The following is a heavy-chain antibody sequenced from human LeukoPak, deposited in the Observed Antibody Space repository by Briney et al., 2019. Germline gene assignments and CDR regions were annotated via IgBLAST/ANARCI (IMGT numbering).Heavy chain of an antibody. CDR1: GGSISSYY. Sequence: SETLSLTCTVSGGSISSYYWSWIRRPAGKGLEWIGRIDTSGNTNYKPSLKSRVTMSVDTSKNQFSLKLSSVTAADTAVYYCARGYCSGGSCYSYYYYNYMDVWGKGTTVTVSS. V-gene: IGHV4-4*07. CDR3: ARGYCSGGSCYSYYYYNYMDV. J-gene: IGHJ6*03. D-gene: IGHD2-15*01. CDR2: IDTSGNT.